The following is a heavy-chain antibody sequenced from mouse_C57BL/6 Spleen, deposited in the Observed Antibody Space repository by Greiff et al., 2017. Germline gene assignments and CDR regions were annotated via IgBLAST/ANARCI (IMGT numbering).Heavy chain of an antibody. Sequence: VKLVESGPGLVQPSQSLSITCTVSGFSLTSYGVHWVRQSPGKGLEWLGVIWSGGSTDYNAAFISRLGISKDNSKSQIFFKMNSLQAYDTAIYYYASSTARYYYAFDYWGQGTSVTFST. D-gene: IGHD1-1*01. CDR3: ASSTARYYYAFDY. CDR1: GFSLTSYG. J-gene: IGHJ4*01. V-gene: IGHV2-2*01. CDR2: IWSGGST.